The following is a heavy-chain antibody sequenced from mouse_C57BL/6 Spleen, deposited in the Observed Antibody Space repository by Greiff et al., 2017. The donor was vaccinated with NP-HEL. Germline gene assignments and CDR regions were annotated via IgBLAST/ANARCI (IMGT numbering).Heavy chain of an antibody. CDR3: ARDPKYYFDY. CDR1: GFTFSDYG. V-gene: IGHV5-17*01. J-gene: IGHJ2*01. CDR2: ISSGSSTI. Sequence: DVKLVESGGGLVKPGGSLKLSCAASGFTFSDYGMHWVRQAPEKGLEWVAYISSGSSTIYYADTVTGRFTISRDNAKNTLCLQMTSLRSEDTAMYYCARDPKYYFDYWGQGTTLTVSS.